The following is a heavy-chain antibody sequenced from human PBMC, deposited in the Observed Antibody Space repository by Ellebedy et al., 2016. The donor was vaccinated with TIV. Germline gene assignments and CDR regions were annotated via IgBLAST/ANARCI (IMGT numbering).Heavy chain of an antibody. J-gene: IGHJ4*02. CDR2: IKQDGSEK. Sequence: GESLKISCPASGFTFSTYWMSWVRQAPGKGLEWVANIKQDGSEKYYVYSVKGRFTISIDNAKNSLSLQMISLRAEDTAVYYWASGITLAGTGGYWGQGTLVTVSS. CDR1: GFTFSTYW. V-gene: IGHV3-7*01. D-gene: IGHD6-19*01. CDR3: ASGITLAGTGGY.